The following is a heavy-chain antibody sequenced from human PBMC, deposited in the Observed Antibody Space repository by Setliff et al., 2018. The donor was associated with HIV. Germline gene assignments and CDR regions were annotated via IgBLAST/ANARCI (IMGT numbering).Heavy chain of an antibody. CDR2: VNPSTGRT. D-gene: IGHD1-26*01. CDR1: GYSFTSYY. CDR3: ARAVLYSGSYYPFDY. J-gene: IGHJ4*02. Sequence: ASVKVSCKASGYSFTSYYIHWVRQAPGQGLEWLGTVNPSTGRTTYAQNFQGRVAMTRDSSTNTVYMEVSSLKSDDTAVYYCARAVLYSGSYYPFDYWGQGVLVTVSS. V-gene: IGHV1-46*01.